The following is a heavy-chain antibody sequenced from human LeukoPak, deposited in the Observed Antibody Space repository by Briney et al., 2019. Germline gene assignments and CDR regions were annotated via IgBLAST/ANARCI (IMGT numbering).Heavy chain of an antibody. V-gene: IGHV4-59*01. CDR2: IYYSGGT. Sequence: SETLSLTCTVSGASISNYYWSWIRQPPGKGLEWIGYIYYSGGTNHNPSLKSRVTISLDTSKTQFSLKLSSVTAADTAVYYCARSSDYDSTLFDYWGQGTLVTVSS. CDR3: ARSSDYDSTLFDY. CDR1: GASISNYY. D-gene: IGHD3-22*01. J-gene: IGHJ4*02.